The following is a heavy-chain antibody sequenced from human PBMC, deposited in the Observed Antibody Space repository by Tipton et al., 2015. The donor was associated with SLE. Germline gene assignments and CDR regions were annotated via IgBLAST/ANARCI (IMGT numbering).Heavy chain of an antibody. D-gene: IGHD3-10*01. Sequence: LRLSCTVSGDSISTYYWSWIRQPPGKGLGWIGYISYTGSTNYNPSLKSRVTISVDTSKNQFYLKLTSVTAADTAVYYCARHRVTMASDTFDLWGQGTMVTVSS. V-gene: IGHV4-59*08. CDR3: ARHRVTMASDTFDL. J-gene: IGHJ3*01. CDR2: ISYTGST. CDR1: GDSISTYY.